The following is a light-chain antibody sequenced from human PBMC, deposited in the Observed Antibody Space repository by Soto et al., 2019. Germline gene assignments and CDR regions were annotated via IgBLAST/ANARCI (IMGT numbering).Light chain of an antibody. V-gene: IGKV1-9*01. Sequence: IQLTQSPSSLSASVGDRVTITCRASQGISSYLAWYQQKPGKAPKLLISGASALQSGVPSRFSGRKSGTQFTLTIDSLQPEDFATYYCQQVKTYPRTFGGGTKVDIK. CDR2: GAS. CDR3: QQVKTYPRT. CDR1: QGISSY. J-gene: IGKJ4*01.